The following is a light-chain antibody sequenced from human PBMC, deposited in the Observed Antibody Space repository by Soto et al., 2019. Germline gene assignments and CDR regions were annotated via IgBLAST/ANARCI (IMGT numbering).Light chain of an antibody. CDR3: QQYGSLPRT. J-gene: IGKJ1*01. CDR2: GAS. CDR1: QSVSSSY. V-gene: IGKV3-20*01. Sequence: EIVLTQSPGILSLSPGERATLSCRASQSVSSSYLAWYQQKPGQAPRLLIYGASSRATGIPDRFSGSGSGTDFTLTISRLEPEDRAVYSCQQYGSLPRTFGQGTKVEIK.